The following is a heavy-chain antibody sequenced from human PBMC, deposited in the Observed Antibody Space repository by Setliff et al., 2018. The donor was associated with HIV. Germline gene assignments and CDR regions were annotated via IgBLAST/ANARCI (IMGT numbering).Heavy chain of an antibody. CDR2: INHRGVI. CDR1: GGSFTNYF. CDR3: FLFYDDRSGFYWD. D-gene: IGHD3-22*01. Sequence: PSETLSLTCAVYGGSFTNYFWSWIRQSPGKGLEWIGEINHRGVIKYLSSLKSRVTMAVDTSKKQFSLKLKSVTAADTAVYYCFLFYDDRSGFYWDWGQGTPVTVSS. J-gene: IGHJ4*02. V-gene: IGHV4-34*01.